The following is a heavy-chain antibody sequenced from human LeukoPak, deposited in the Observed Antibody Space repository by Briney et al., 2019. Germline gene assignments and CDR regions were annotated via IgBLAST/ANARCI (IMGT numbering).Heavy chain of an antibody. Sequence: GGSLRLSCAASGFTFSSYDMYWVRQATGQGLEWVSGIGTGGDPSYPGSVKGRFTISRENGKNSLYLQMNSLRAGDTAVHYCARGAAGAFDIWGQGTMVTVSS. CDR2: IGTGGDP. D-gene: IGHD6-13*01. V-gene: IGHV3-13*05. CDR3: ARGAAGAFDI. J-gene: IGHJ3*02. CDR1: GFTFSSYD.